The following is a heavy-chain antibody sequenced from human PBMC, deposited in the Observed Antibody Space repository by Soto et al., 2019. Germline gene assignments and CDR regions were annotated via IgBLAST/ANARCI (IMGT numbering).Heavy chain of an antibody. J-gene: IGHJ6*02. CDR2: VYSGGTT. CDR1: GFTVSSSY. V-gene: IGHV3-53*01. D-gene: IGHD6-13*01. Sequence: GGSLRLSCEASGFTVSSSYMSWVRQAPGKGLEWVSVVYSGGTTYYADSVKGRFTISRDNSKNTLYLQMNSLRAEDTAVYYCAREGRLAANHTLYGMDVWGQGTTVTVSS. CDR3: AREGRLAANHTLYGMDV.